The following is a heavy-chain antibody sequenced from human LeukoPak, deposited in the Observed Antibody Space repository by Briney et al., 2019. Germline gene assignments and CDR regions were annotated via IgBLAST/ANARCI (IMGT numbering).Heavy chain of an antibody. CDR2: ISSSSSTI. CDR1: GFTFSSYS. V-gene: IGHV3-48*04. Sequence: GGSLRLSCAASGFTFSSYSMNWVRQAPGKGLEWVSFISSSSSTIYYADSVKGRFTISRDNAKNSLYLQMNSLRAEDTAVYYCARGYRWNSSGYYSSYFDYWGQGTLVTVSS. J-gene: IGHJ4*02. D-gene: IGHD3-22*01. CDR3: ARGYRWNSSGYYSSYFDY.